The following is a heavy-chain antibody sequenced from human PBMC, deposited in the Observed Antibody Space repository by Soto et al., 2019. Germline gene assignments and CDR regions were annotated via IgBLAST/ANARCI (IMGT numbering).Heavy chain of an antibody. CDR2: IYHSGST. CDR1: GGSIRNSNL. D-gene: IGHD2-21*01. Sequence: LETPSPTCAVSGGSIRNSNLWACVRQSPGKGLEWIGEIYHSGSTNYNPSLESRVTISVDKSRNQFSLKLSSMTAADTAVYYCAKDIYYFDYWGQGTLVTVSS. V-gene: IGHV4-4*02. J-gene: IGHJ4*02. CDR3: AKDIYYFDY.